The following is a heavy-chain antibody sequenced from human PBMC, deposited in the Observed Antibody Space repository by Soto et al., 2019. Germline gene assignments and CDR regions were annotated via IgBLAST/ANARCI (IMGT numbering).Heavy chain of an antibody. CDR3: ARYYDFWTGLDY. V-gene: IGHV4-59*13. CDR1: GGSISSDY. Sequence: SETLSLTCTVSGGSISSDYWGWIRQPPGKGLEWIGYVSSSGTSNYNPSLKSRITISLDTSKNQFSLRLSSVTAADTAVYYCARYYDFWTGLDYWGQGILVTVS. CDR2: VSSSGTS. J-gene: IGHJ4*02. D-gene: IGHD3-3*01.